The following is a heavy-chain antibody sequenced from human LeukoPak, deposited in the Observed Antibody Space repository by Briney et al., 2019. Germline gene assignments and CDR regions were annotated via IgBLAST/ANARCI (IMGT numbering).Heavy chain of an antibody. CDR2: IYTSGST. V-gene: IGHV4-4*07. CDR1: GGSISSYY. Sequence: SETLSLTCTVCGGSISSYYWSWIRQPAGKGLEWIGRIYTSGSTNYNPSLKSRVTMSVDTSKNQFSLKLSSVTAADTAVYYCARGRGGYDSSGYYRFFDYWGQGTLVTVSS. D-gene: IGHD3-22*01. J-gene: IGHJ4*02. CDR3: ARGRGGYDSSGYYRFFDY.